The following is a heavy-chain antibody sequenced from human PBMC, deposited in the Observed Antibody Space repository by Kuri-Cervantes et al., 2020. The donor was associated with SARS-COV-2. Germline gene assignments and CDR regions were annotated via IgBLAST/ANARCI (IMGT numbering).Heavy chain of an antibody. Sequence: SETLSLPCAVSGDSISSGGYSRSWIRQPPGKGLEWIGSIYQAGSTFYNPSLKSRVSISLDRSKNQYSLNLSSVTAADTAVYYCVAAILGVDTGYFQHWGQGTLVTVS. D-gene: IGHD3-3*01. CDR1: GDSISSGGYS. J-gene: IGHJ1*01. V-gene: IGHV4-30-2*01. CDR2: IYQAGST. CDR3: VAAILGVDTGYFQH.